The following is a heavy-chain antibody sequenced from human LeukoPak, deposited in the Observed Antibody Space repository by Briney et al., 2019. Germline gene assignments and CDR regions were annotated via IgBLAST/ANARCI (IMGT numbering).Heavy chain of an antibody. Sequence: ASVKVSCKASGYTFTDYALHWVRQAPGQGLEWMGWINTGSGNTKYSQRFQDRVTITMDTSASTVYMEMNDLGSEDTAVYYCARGYSGCFHYWGQGALVTVSS. J-gene: IGHJ4*02. D-gene: IGHD1-26*01. CDR1: GYTFTDYA. CDR3: ARGYSGCFHY. V-gene: IGHV1-3*04. CDR2: INTGSGNT.